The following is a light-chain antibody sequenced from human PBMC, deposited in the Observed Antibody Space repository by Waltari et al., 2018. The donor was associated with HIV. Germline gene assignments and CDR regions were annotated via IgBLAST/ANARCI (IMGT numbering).Light chain of an antibody. Sequence: QSALTQPASVSGSLGQSITLSCTGTSSDMGGYDYASWYQQHPGRAPKLLIFEVANRPSGVSSRFSASKSGNTASLTISGLQAEDEADYYCSSYTSSISLVVFGGGTKLTVL. CDR2: EVA. CDR3: SSYTSSISLVV. CDR1: SSDMGGYDY. V-gene: IGLV2-14*01. J-gene: IGLJ3*02.